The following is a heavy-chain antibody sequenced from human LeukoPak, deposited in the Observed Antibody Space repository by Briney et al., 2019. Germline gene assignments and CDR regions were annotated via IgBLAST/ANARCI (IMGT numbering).Heavy chain of an antibody. V-gene: IGHV1-69*05. CDR3: ATRDRWLQFPFDY. Sequence: RASVKVSCKASGGTFSSYAISWVRQAPGQGLEWMGGIIPIFGTANYAQKFQGRVTITTDESTSTAYMELSSLRSEDTAVYYCATRDRWLQFPFDYWGQGTPVTVSS. J-gene: IGHJ4*02. CDR1: GGTFSSYA. D-gene: IGHD5-24*01. CDR2: IIPIFGTA.